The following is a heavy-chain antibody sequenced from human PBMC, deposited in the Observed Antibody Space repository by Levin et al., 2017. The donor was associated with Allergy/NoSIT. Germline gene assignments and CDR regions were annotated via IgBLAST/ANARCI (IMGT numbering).Heavy chain of an antibody. CDR1: GYTFKNYG. D-gene: IGHD2-2*01. CDR3: ARFVVTPVSCFCMDV. Sequence: VASVKVSCKASGYTFKNYGISWVRQAPGQGLEWMGWISTHNGNTNYAQSFQGRVTITTDTSTTKADMELRSLISDDTAVYYCARFVVTPVSCFCMDVWSKGTTVTVSS. V-gene: IGHV1-18*01. J-gene: IGHJ6*03. CDR2: ISTHNGNT.